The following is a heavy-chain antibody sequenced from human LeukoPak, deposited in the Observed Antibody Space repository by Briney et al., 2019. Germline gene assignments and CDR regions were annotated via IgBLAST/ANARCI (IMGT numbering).Heavy chain of an antibody. CDR2: ISYDGSNK. CDR3: ASPVAVVAATRFDP. V-gene: IGHV3-30*04. J-gene: IGHJ5*02. CDR1: GFTFSSYA. Sequence: GGSLRLSCAASGFTFSSYAMHWVRQAPGKGLEWVAVISYDGSNKYYADSVKGRFTISRDNSKNTLYLQMNSLRAEDTAVYYCASPVAVVAATRFDPWGQGTLVTVSS. D-gene: IGHD2-15*01.